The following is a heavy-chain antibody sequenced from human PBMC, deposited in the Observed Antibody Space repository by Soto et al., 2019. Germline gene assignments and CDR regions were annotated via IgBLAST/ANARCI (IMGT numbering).Heavy chain of an antibody. V-gene: IGHV4-59*01. J-gene: IGHJ3*02. CDR3: AREGRYYYESTYSSGGYDI. D-gene: IGHD3-22*01. CDR1: GGSISDYY. Sequence: SETLSLTCTVSGGSISDYYWNWIRQPPGKGLEWIGYIHYSGSTNYNPPLTSRVIMSLDSSKNRFSLKLSPLTAADTAVYYCAREGRYYYESTYSSGGYDIWGQGTLVTVSS. CDR2: IHYSGST.